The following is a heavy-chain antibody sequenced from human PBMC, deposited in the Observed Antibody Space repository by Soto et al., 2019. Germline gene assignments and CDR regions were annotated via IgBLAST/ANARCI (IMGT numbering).Heavy chain of an antibody. CDR1: GGSFSGYY. J-gene: IGHJ4*02. D-gene: IGHD4-17*01. Sequence: PSETLSVTCAVYGGSFSGYYWSCIRQPPGKGLEWIGEINHSGSTNYNPSLKSRVTISVDTSKNQFSLKLSSVTAAETAVYYCARQTTVTTGDDYWGQGTLVTVSS. CDR3: ARQTTVTTGDDY. V-gene: IGHV4-34*01. CDR2: INHSGST.